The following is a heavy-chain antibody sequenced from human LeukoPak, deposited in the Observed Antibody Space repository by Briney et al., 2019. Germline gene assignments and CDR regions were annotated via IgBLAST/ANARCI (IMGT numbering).Heavy chain of an antibody. V-gene: IGHV3-23*01. D-gene: IGHD2-15*01. CDR2: ISGSGYYT. CDR1: GSGFTFGNFA. Sequence: GGSLRLSCEVSGSGFTFGNFAMSWVRQAPGKGLERVSGISGSGYYTYYADSVKGRFTISRDNSKNTVYIQINSLRAEDTAVYYCAKDGSWWDYQFYFYMDVWGKGTTVTVSS. J-gene: IGHJ6*03. CDR3: AKDGSWWDYQFYFYMDV.